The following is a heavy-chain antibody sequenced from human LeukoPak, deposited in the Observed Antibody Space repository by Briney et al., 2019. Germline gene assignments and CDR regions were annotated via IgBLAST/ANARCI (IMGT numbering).Heavy chain of an antibody. CDR3: AREFRTTTWSFDAFDL. Sequence: ASVKVSCKASGYTFTGYYIHWVRQAPGQGLEWMGWINPNSGDTNYAQKFQGRVTMTRDTSISTAYMELSGLRSDDTAVYYCAREFRTTTWSFDAFDLWGQGTMVTVSS. D-gene: IGHD1/OR15-1a*01. J-gene: IGHJ3*01. CDR1: GYTFTGYY. CDR2: INPNSGDT. V-gene: IGHV1-2*02.